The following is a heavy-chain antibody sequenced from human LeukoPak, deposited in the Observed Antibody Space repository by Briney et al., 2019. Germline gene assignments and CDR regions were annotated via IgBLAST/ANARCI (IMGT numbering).Heavy chain of an antibody. D-gene: IGHD3-10*01. V-gene: IGHV3-9*01. CDR3: GRDPAPGYFDY. Sequence: PGGSLRLSCAASGFTFDDYAMHWVRQAPGKGLEWVSGISWNSGSIGYADSVKGRFTISRDNAKNPLYLQMNSLRAEDTAVYYCGRDPAPGYFDYWGQGTLVTVSS. CDR1: GFTFDDYA. J-gene: IGHJ4*02. CDR2: ISWNSGSI.